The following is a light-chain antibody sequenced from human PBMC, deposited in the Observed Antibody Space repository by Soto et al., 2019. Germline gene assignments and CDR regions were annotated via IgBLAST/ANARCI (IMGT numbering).Light chain of an antibody. CDR2: GPF. Sequence: EIVLTQSPGTLSLSPGEGATLSCRASRTVGNNYLAWFQQKPGQAPRLLVYGPFTRATGIPDRFRGSGSGTDFPLTISGLEPEDFAVYYGHQHAESPWTFGQGTRVEIK. CDR1: RTVGNNY. J-gene: IGKJ1*01. CDR3: HQHAESPWT. V-gene: IGKV3-20*01.